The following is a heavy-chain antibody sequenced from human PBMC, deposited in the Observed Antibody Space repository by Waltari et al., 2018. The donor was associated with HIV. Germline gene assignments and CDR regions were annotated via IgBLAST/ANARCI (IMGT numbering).Heavy chain of an antibody. CDR2: ISGSGSHT. D-gene: IGHD3-22*01. J-gene: IGHJ4*02. CDR1: GVTFRSHA. CDR3: AKDFDTSGLPYVVIDS. Sequence: EVKLVQSGAGLVQPGGSLRLSCAASGVTFRSHAMSWVRQTPGKGLQWVSTISGSGSHTYYADSAKGRFTISRDNSENTLFLQMTRLRVEDTARYFCAKDFDTSGLPYVVIDSWGQGTLVTVSS. V-gene: IGHV3-23*04.